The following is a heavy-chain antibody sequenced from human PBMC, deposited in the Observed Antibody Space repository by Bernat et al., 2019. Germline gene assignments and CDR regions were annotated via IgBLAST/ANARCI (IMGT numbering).Heavy chain of an antibody. Sequence: EVQLEQSGAEVKKPGESLKISCKGSGYSFTSYWIGWVRQIPGKGLEWMGIIYPGDSDTKYSPSFQGQVTISADKSISTAYLQWSSLKASDTAIYYCARHPISGSYYRGGMDVWGQGTTVTVSS. D-gene: IGHD1-26*01. V-gene: IGHV5-51*01. CDR1: GYSFTSYW. J-gene: IGHJ6*02. CDR3: ARHPISGSYYRGGMDV. CDR2: IYPGDSDT.